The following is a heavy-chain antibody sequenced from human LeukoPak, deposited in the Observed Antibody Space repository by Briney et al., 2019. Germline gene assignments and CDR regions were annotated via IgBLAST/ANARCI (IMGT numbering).Heavy chain of an antibody. Sequence: GGSLRLSCAASGFTFSSYSMNWVRQAPGKGLEWVSSISSSSSYIYYADSVKGRFTISRDNAKNSLYLQMNSLRAEDTAVYYCARDFEAVAGPVDYWGRGTLVTVSS. D-gene: IGHD6-19*01. CDR3: ARDFEAVAGPVDY. V-gene: IGHV3-21*01. J-gene: IGHJ4*02. CDR2: ISSSSSYI. CDR1: GFTFSSYS.